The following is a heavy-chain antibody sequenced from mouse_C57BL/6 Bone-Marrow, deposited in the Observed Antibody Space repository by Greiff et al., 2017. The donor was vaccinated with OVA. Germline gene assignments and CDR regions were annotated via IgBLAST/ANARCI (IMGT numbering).Heavy chain of an antibody. Sequence: EVKLMESEGGLVQPGRSMKLSCTASGFTFSDYYMAWVRQVPEKGLEWVANINYDGSSTYYLDSLKSRFIISRDNAKNILYLQMSSLKSEDTATYYCAREGLFWYFDVWGTGTTVTVSS. CDR2: INYDGSST. J-gene: IGHJ1*03. CDR1: GFTFSDYY. V-gene: IGHV5-16*01. CDR3: AREGLFWYFDV. D-gene: IGHD1-1*02.